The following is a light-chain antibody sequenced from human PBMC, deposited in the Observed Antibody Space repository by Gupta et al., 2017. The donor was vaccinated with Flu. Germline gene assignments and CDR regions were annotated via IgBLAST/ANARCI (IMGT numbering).Light chain of an antibody. CDR2: GSS. J-gene: IGKJ4*01. CDR3: QQYYKSPPVT. CDR1: QSVSSSY. Sequence: DIVLTQSPGTLSLSPGERATLSCRASQSVSSSYLAWYQQKPGQAPRLLIYGSSKRATGIPDRFSGSGSGTDFTLTISRREPEDFAVYHCQQYYKSPPVTFGGGTKVEIK. V-gene: IGKV3-20*01.